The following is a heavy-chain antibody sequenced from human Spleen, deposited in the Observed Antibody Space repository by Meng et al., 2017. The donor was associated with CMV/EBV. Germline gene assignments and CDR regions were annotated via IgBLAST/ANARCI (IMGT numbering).Heavy chain of an antibody. CDR3: AKWLGPQSVFHV. D-gene: IGHD5/OR15-5a*01. Sequence: CSASGFIVSNYGMSWVRQAPGKGLEHVASITGAGDITEYAVSVKGRFTISRDNSKNTLYLLLNSLRGEDTATYYCAKWLGPQSVFHVWGQGSLVTVSS. V-gene: IGHV3-23*01. J-gene: IGHJ4*02. CDR1: GFIVSNYG. CDR2: ITGAGDIT.